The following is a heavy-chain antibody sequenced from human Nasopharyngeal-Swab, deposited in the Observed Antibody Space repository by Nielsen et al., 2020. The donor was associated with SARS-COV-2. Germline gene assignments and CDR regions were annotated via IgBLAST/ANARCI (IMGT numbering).Heavy chain of an antibody. CDR1: GFTFSSYW. V-gene: IGHV3-7*01. D-gene: IGHD3-10*01. J-gene: IGHJ6*02. CDR3: ARDSHGSGSDYYYYGMDV. Sequence: GGSLRLSCAASGFTFSSYWMSWVRQAPGKGLEWVANIKQDGSEKYYVDSVKGRFTISRDNAKNSLYLQMNSLRAEDTAVYYCARDSHGSGSDYYYYGMDVWGQGTTVTVSS. CDR2: IKQDGSEK.